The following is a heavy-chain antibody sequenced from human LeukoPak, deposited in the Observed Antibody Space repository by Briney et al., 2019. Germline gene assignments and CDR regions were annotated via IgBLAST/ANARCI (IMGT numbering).Heavy chain of an antibody. Sequence: SETLSLTCAVYGGSFSGYYWSWIRQPPGKGLEWIGEINHSGSTNYNPSLKSRVTISVDTSKNQFSLKLSSVTAADTAVYYCARSWRSGLIAVTTRGGNWFDPWGQGTLVTVSS. V-gene: IGHV4-34*01. CDR2: INHSGST. D-gene: IGHD6-19*01. CDR3: ARSWRSGLIAVTTRGGNWFDP. CDR1: GGSFSGYY. J-gene: IGHJ5*02.